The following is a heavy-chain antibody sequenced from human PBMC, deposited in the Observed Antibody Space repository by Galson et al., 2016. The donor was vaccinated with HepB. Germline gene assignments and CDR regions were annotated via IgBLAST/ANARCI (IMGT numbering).Heavy chain of an antibody. Sequence: SLRLSCAASGLTFSNFWMTWVRQAPGKGLEWVSVIYSGGSTYYADSVKGRFTISRDKSKNTLYLQMNSLRAEDTAVYYCARGGRDTAMDYYYYGMDVWGQGTTVTVSS. CDR3: ARGGRDTAMDYYYYGMDV. J-gene: IGHJ6*02. CDR1: GLTFSNFW. V-gene: IGHV3-66*01. CDR2: IYSGGST. D-gene: IGHD5-18*01.